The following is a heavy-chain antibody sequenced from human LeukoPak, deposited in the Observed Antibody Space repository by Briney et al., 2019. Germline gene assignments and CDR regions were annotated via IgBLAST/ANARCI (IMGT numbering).Heavy chain of an antibody. D-gene: IGHD1-26*01. CDR2: IYYSGST. CDR1: GGSISSYY. Sequence: PSETLSLTCTVSGGSISSYYWSWIRQPPGKGLEWIGYIYYSGSTNYNPSLKSRVTISVDTSKNQFSLKLSSVTAADTAVYYCAGVGAQGEYFDYWGQGTLVTVSS. CDR3: AGVGAQGEYFDY. V-gene: IGHV4-59*01. J-gene: IGHJ4*02.